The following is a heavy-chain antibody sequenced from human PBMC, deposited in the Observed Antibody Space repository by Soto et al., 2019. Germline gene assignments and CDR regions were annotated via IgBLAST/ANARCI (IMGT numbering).Heavy chain of an antibody. D-gene: IGHD3-22*01. CDR3: ARSMATMIHDY. V-gene: IGHV4-59*01. Sequence: SETLSLTCTVSGGSISSYYWSWIRQPPGKGLEWIGYIYYSGSTNYNPSLKSRVTISVDTSKNQFSLKLSSVTAADTAVYYCARSMATMIHDYWGQGTLVTVSS. CDR2: IYYSGST. J-gene: IGHJ4*02. CDR1: GGSISSYY.